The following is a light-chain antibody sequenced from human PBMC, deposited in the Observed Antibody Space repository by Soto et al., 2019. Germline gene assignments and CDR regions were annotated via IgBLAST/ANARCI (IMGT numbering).Light chain of an antibody. CDR1: QSVDNY. Sequence: EIVLTQSPATLSLSPGERATLSCRASQSVDNYLAWYQQKPGQAPRLLIYDVSNRATGTPARFSGSGSGTDFTLSISSLEREDFAVYYCQQRSNRPRFTFGPGTKVDI. CDR2: DVS. J-gene: IGKJ3*01. CDR3: QQRSNRPRFT. V-gene: IGKV3-11*01.